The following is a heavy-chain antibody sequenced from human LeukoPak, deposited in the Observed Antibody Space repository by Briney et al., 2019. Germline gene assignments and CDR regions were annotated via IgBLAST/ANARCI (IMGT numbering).Heavy chain of an antibody. Sequence: ASVKVSCKASGYTFTGYYMHWVRQAPGQGLEWMGWINPNSGGTNYAQKFQGRVTMTRDTSISTAYMELSSLRSEDTAVYYCARAAVVAFDIWGQGTMVTVSS. CDR2: INPNSGGT. CDR1: GYTFTGYY. V-gene: IGHV1-2*02. CDR3: ARAAVVAFDI. J-gene: IGHJ3*02. D-gene: IGHD2-15*01.